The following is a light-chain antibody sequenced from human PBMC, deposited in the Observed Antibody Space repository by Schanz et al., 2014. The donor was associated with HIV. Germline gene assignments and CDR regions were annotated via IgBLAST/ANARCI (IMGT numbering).Light chain of an antibody. CDR2: DVT. V-gene: IGLV2-8*01. CDR1: SSDVGSYNY. CDR3: SSYAGSNKNV. Sequence: QSVLTQPASVSGSPGQSVTISCTGTSSDVGSYNYVSWYQQRPGKAPKLMIYDVTKRPSGVPDRFSGSKSGNTASLTISGLQAEDEADYYCSSYAGSNKNVFGTGTKLTVL. J-gene: IGLJ1*01.